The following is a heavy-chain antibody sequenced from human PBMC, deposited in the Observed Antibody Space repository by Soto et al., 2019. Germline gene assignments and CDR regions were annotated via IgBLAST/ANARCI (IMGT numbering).Heavy chain of an antibody. CDR3: ARSITMVRGVTPTMDV. CDR1: GYSFTSYW. J-gene: IGHJ6*02. Sequence: GESLKISCKGSGYSFTSYWIGWVRQMPGKGLEWMGIIYPGDSDTRYSPSFQGQVTISADKSISTAYLQWSSLKASDTAMYYCARSITMVRGVTPTMDVWGQGTTVTVSS. CDR2: IYPGDSDT. V-gene: IGHV5-51*01. D-gene: IGHD3-10*01.